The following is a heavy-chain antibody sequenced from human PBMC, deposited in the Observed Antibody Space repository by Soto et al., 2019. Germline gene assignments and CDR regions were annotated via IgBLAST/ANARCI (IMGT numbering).Heavy chain of an antibody. CDR1: GFTFGGFG. D-gene: IGHD2-8*01. CDR3: VSWVSAHFDF. CDR2: IRSNAYGGTP. V-gene: IGHV3-49*04. Sequence: GGSLRLSCTTSGFTFGGFGMNWVRQAPGKGLEWVAFIRSNAYGGTPEYAASVQGRFTISRDDSKTIAYLQMNSLKTEDTALYYCVSWVSAHFDFWGRGTLVTVSS. J-gene: IGHJ4*02.